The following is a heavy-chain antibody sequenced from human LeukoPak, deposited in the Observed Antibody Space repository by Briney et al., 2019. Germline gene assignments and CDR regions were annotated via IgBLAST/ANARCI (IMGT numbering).Heavy chain of an antibody. D-gene: IGHD2-2*01. Sequence: GGSLRLSCVASGFTFSSHWMTWVRQAPGKGLEWVGNINPEGSGKFYVDSVKGRFTISRDNARNSLYLQLGSLRAEDTAVYYCARLKGSTSVFDYWGQGTLVTV. CDR2: INPEGSGK. J-gene: IGHJ4*02. CDR1: GFTFSSHW. CDR3: ARLKGSTSVFDY. V-gene: IGHV3-7*03.